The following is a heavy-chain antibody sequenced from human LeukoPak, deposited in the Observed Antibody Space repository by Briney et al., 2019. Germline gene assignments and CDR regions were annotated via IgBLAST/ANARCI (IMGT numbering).Heavy chain of an antibody. CDR2: ISYDGSNK. CDR1: GFTFSSYA. J-gene: IGHJ4*02. V-gene: IGHV3-30-3*01. CDR3: ARDAVFGVVRDPYYFDY. D-gene: IGHD3-3*01. Sequence: GRSLRLTCAASGFTFSSYAMHWVRQAPGKGLEWVAVISYDGSNKYYADSVKGRFTISRDNSKNTLYLQMNSLRAEDTAVYYCARDAVFGVVRDPYYFDYWGQGTLVTVSS.